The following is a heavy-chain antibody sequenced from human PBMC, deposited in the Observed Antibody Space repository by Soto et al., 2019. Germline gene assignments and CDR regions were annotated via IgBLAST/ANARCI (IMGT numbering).Heavy chain of an antibody. J-gene: IGHJ4*02. CDR1: GGSFSGYY. CDR3: ARLYCTNGVCYTYDY. D-gene: IGHD2-8*01. CDR2: INHSGST. V-gene: IGHV4-34*01. Sequence: SETLSLTCAVYGGSFSGYYWSWIRQPPGKGLEWIGEINHSGSTNYNPSLKSRVTISVDTSKNQFSLKLSSVTAADTAVYYCARLYCTNGVCYTYDYWGQGTLVTVSS.